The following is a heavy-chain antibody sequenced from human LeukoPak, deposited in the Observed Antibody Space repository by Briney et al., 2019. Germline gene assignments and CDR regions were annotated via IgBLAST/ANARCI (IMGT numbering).Heavy chain of an antibody. V-gene: IGHV4-61*05. D-gene: IGHD3-10*01. CDR1: GGSISSSSYY. CDR3: ARGGYYGSGNDFRFDP. Sequence: SETLSLTCTVSGGSISSSSYYWGWIRQPPGKGLECIGYIHYTGSTNYNPSLKSRVTISVDTSKNQFSLKLSSVTAADTAIYYCARGGYYGSGNDFRFDPWGQGTLVTVSS. J-gene: IGHJ5*02. CDR2: IHYTGST.